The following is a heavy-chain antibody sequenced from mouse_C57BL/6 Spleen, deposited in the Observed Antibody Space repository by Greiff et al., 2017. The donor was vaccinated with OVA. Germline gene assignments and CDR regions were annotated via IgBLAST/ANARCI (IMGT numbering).Heavy chain of an antibody. CDR3: ARMVTFFDY. V-gene: IGHV1-26*01. CDR2: INPNNGGT. D-gene: IGHD2-3*01. CDR1: GYTFTDYY. J-gene: IGHJ2*01. Sequence: EVQLQQSGPELVKPGASVKISCMASGYTFTDYYMNWVKQSHGKSLEWIGDINPNNGGTSYNQKFKGKATLTVDKSSSTAYMELRSLTSEDSAVYYCARMVTFFDYWGQGTTRTVSS.